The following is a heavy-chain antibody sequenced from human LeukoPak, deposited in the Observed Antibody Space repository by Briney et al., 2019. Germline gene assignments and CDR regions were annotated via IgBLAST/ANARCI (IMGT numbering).Heavy chain of an antibody. CDR3: AREAGTTTGFDY. V-gene: IGHV1-2*02. D-gene: IGHD1/OR15-1a*01. Sequence: ASVKVSCTASGYTFTGYYMHWVRQAPGQGLEWMGWINPNSGGTNYAQKFQGRVTMTRDTSISTAYMELSRLRSDDTAVYYCAREAGTTTGFDYWGQGTLVTVSS. J-gene: IGHJ4*02. CDR2: INPNSGGT. CDR1: GYTFTGYY.